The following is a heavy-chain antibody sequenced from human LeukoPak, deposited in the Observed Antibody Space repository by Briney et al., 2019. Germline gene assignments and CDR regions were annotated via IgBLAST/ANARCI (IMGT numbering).Heavy chain of an antibody. Sequence: ASVKVSCKASGYTFTNFDINWVRQATGQGLEWMGWVNPNTGNAGYAQKLQDRVTITWEASISTAYMDLSSLRSEDTAVYYCARYITMVRGGSWFDPWGQGTLVTVSS. CDR2: VNPNTGNA. J-gene: IGHJ5*02. D-gene: IGHD3-10*01. CDR3: ARYITMVRGGSWFDP. CDR1: GYTFTNFD. V-gene: IGHV1-8*03.